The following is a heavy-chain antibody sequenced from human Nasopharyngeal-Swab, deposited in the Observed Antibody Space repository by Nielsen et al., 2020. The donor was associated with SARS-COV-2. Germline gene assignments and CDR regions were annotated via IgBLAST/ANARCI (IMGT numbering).Heavy chain of an antibody. CDR2: ISGSGGST. J-gene: IGHJ4*02. V-gene: IGHV3-23*01. Sequence: VRQMPGKGLEWVSAISGSGGSTYYADSVKGRFTISRDNSKNTLYLQMNSLRAEDTAVYHCAKPLYGDSPFDYWGQGTLVTVSS. CDR3: AKPLYGDSPFDY. D-gene: IGHD4-17*01.